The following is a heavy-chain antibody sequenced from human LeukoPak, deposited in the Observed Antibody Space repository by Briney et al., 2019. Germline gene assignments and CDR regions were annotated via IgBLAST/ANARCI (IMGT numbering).Heavy chain of an antibody. CDR3: ARVGGTGIAVAGGYYYYYYMDV. CDR2: IRIKAYSHAT. V-gene: IGHV3-73*01. D-gene: IGHD6-19*01. J-gene: IGHJ6*03. Sequence: GGSLRLSCAASGFTFSGSAVHWVRQAPGKGLEWVGRIRIKAYSHATAYGASVKGRFTISRDDSQNTAYLQMNSLKIEDTAVYYCARVGGTGIAVAGGYYYYYYMDVWGKGTTVTVSS. CDR1: GFTFSGSA.